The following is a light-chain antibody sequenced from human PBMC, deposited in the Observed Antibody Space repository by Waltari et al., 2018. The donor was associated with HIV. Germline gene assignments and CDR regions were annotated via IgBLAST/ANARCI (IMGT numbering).Light chain of an antibody. CDR1: PSILYSSDNRNY. J-gene: IGKJ4*01. CDR2: WAS. CDR3: QQYFRIPPT. Sequence: DIVMTQSPDSLPVSLGERATINCTSSPSILYSSDNRNYLAWYQQKPRQPPKLLISWASTRESGVPDRFSGGGSGTDFTLTITRLQAEDVAVYHCQQYFRIPPTFGGGTKVEIK. V-gene: IGKV4-1*01.